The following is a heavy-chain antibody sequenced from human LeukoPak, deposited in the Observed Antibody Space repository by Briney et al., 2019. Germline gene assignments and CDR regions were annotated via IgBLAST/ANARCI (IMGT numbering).Heavy chain of an antibody. D-gene: IGHD3-3*01. Sequence: ASVKVSCKASGYTFTGYYMHWVRQAPGQGLEWMGWINPNSGGTNYAQKFQGRVTMTRDMSTSTVYMELSSLRSEDTAVYYCARDSAIFGYGRGVDYWGQGTLVTVSS. J-gene: IGHJ4*02. CDR1: GYTFTGYY. V-gene: IGHV1-2*02. CDR3: ARDSAIFGYGRGVDY. CDR2: INPNSGGT.